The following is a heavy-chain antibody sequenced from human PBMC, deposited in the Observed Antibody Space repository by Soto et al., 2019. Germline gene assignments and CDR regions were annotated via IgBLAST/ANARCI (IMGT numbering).Heavy chain of an antibody. CDR3: AEGAISAYYYFDY. Sequence: PGRSLRLSCAAAGFTLSSNAMSWVRQAPGKGLGWVSSICGSGDATYFADSVKGRCTISRDNSRNTRYLQMNSLGAEDTAPYYWAEGAISAYYYFDYWGQGTLVTVSS. V-gene: IGHV3-23*01. D-gene: IGHD3-22*01. CDR1: GFTLSSNA. J-gene: IGHJ4*02. CDR2: ICGSGDAT.